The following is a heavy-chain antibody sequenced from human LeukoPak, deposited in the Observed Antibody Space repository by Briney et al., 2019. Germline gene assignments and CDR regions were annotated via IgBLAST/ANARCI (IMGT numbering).Heavy chain of an antibody. CDR1: GGTFSSYA. Sequence: SVKVSCKASGGTFSSYAISWVRQAPGQGLEWMGGIIPIFGTANYAQKFQGRVTITADESTSTAYMELRSLRYDDTAVYYCARRGGSSWYFFDYWGQGTLVTVSS. CDR2: IIPIFGTA. D-gene: IGHD6-13*01. V-gene: IGHV1-69*13. CDR3: ARRGGSSWYFFDY. J-gene: IGHJ4*02.